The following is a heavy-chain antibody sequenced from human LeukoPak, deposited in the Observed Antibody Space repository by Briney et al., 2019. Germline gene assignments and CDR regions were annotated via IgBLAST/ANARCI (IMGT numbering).Heavy chain of an antibody. CDR1: GFTFSSYG. CDR2: ISAGGDRT. J-gene: IGHJ5*01. CDR3: GPYSWLDS. V-gene: IGHV3-23*01. Sequence: PGGTLRLSCAASGFTFSSYGMSWVRQAPGKGLEWVSAISAGGDRTYYADAGKGRFTISRDNSNNTLYLQMNSLRAEDTALVIPGPYSWLDSWGQGTLVTVSS. D-gene: IGHD2-21*01.